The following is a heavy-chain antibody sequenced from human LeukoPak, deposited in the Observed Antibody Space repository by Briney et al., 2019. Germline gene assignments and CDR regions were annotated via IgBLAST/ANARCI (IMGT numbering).Heavy chain of an antibody. CDR3: ARGADSSGYYSIFYFDY. V-gene: IGHV4-59*01. Sequence: SETLSLTCTVSGGSISSYYWNWIRQPPGKGLEWIGYIYYSGSTNYNPSLKSRVTISVDTSKNQFSLKLSSVTAADTAVYYCARGADSSGYYSIFYFDYWGQGTLVTVSA. D-gene: IGHD3-22*01. CDR2: IYYSGST. J-gene: IGHJ4*02. CDR1: GGSISSYY.